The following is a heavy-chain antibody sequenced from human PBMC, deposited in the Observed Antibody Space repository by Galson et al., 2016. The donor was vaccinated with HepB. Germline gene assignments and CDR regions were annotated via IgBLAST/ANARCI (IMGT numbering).Heavy chain of an antibody. CDR3: AREIGGTSYFEY. D-gene: IGHD1-7*01. V-gene: IGHV1-46*01. J-gene: IGHJ4*02. CDR2: INPSDGTT. CDR1: RYTFTNYH. Sequence: SVKVSCKASRYTFTNYHIHWVRQAPGQGLEWVGVINPSDGTTNCAERFQGRVTMTRDTSTTSFYMELSSLRYEDTAEYFCAREIGGTSYFEYWGQGTLVTVSS.